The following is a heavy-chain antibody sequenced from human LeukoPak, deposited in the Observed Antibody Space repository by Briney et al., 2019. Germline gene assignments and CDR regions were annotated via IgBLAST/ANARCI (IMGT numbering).Heavy chain of an antibody. D-gene: IGHD3-3*01. V-gene: IGHV5-51*01. CDR3: ARAPTQYDLWSGYLLYYFDY. Sequence: GESLKFSCKGSGYSFTSYWIGWVREMPGKGLEWMGIIYPGDSDTRYSPSFQGQVTISADKSISTAYLQWSSLKASDTAMYYCARAPTQYDLWSGYLLYYFDYWGQGTLVTVSS. J-gene: IGHJ4*02. CDR1: GYSFTSYW. CDR2: IYPGDSDT.